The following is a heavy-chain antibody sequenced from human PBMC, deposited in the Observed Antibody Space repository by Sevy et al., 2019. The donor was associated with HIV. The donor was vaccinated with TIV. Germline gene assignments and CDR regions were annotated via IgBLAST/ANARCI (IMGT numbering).Heavy chain of an antibody. J-gene: IGHJ4*02. CDR3: ATSRSGYFDSSGYYIY. CDR1: GYSFTSHW. D-gene: IGHD3-22*01. V-gene: IGHV5-51*01. CDR2: IYPDDSDT. Sequence: GESLKISCKGSGYSFTSHWLGWVRHMPGKGLEWMGIIYPDDSDTKKGPPFKGQVPFSAGKSTSTAYLQWSSLRASDTAMDDCATSRSGYFDSSGYYIYWGQGTLVTVSS.